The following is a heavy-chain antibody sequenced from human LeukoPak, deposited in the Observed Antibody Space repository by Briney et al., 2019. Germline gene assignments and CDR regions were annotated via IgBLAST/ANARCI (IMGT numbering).Heavy chain of an antibody. CDR2: ISGSGGST. Sequence: GGSLRLSCAASGFTFSSYAMSWVRQAPGKGLEWVSAISGSGGSTYYAGSVKGRFTISRDNSKNTLYLQMNSLRAEDTAVYYCAKGPPEYSSGWFSFAYFDYWGQGTLVTVSS. V-gene: IGHV3-23*01. CDR1: GFTFSSYA. D-gene: IGHD6-19*01. J-gene: IGHJ4*02. CDR3: AKGPPEYSSGWFSFAYFDY.